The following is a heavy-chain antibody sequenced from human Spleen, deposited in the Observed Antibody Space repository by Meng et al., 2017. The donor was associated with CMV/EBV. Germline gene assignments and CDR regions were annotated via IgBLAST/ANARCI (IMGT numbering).Heavy chain of an antibody. Sequence: GGSLRLSCAATGFAFNFYVMNWVRQAPGKGLEWVGRVKSRTDGGTADYAAPVKGRFTISGDESKKTLFLQMASLKTEDTAVYYCTTDLRATIGARPLGTGFDHWGRGTLVTVSS. J-gene: IGHJ4*02. CDR2: VKSRTDGGTA. D-gene: IGHD6-6*01. CDR1: GFAFNFYV. CDR3: TTDLRATIGARPLGTGFDH. V-gene: IGHV3-15*05.